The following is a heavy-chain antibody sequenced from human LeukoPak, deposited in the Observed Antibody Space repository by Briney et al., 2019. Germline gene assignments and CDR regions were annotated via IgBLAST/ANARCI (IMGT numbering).Heavy chain of an antibody. V-gene: IGHV3-74*01. CDR3: ARVVDTHFDY. Sequence: GGPLRLSCAASGFTFSSYWMHWVRPAPGKGRAWVSRIKSDGSTTTYADSVQGRFPISRDNAKNTLYLQMNSLRAEDTAVYYCARVVDTHFDYWGQGTLVTVSS. D-gene: IGHD5-18*01. CDR2: IKSDGSTT. CDR1: GFTFSSYW. J-gene: IGHJ4*02.